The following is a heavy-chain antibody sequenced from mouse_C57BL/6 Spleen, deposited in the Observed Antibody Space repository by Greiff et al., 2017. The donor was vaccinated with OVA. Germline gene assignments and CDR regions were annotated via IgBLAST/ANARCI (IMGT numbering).Heavy chain of an antibody. CDR3: VRGYYGSPYAMDY. Sequence: EVKLVESGPVLVKPGASVKMSCKASGYTFTDYYMNWVKQSHGKSLEWIGVINPYNGGTSYNQKFKGKATLTVDKSSSTAYMELNSLTSEDSAVYYCVRGYYGSPYAMDYWGQGTSVTVSS. CDR1: GYTFTDYY. V-gene: IGHV1-19*01. D-gene: IGHD1-1*01. CDR2: INPYNGGT. J-gene: IGHJ4*01.